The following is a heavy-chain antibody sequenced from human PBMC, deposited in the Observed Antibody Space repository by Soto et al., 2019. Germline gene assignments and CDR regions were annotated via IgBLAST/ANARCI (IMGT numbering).Heavy chain of an antibody. CDR3: ASQNPYYLGRPGWFDP. CDR2: IYYSGST. CDR1: GGSISSYY. Sequence: SETLSLTCTVSGGSISSYYWSWIRQPPGKGLEWIGYIYYSGSTNYNPSLKSRVTISVDTSKNQFSLKLSSVTAADTAVYYCASQNPYYLGRPGWFDPWGQGTLVTVSS. D-gene: IGHD3-10*01. J-gene: IGHJ5*02. V-gene: IGHV4-59*08.